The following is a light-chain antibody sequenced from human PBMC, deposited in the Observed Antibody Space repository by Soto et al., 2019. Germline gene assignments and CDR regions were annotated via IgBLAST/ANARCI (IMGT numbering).Light chain of an antibody. CDR2: EAS. V-gene: IGKV1-5*01. J-gene: IGKJ2*01. CDR1: QSVSSW. Sequence: DIQMTQSPSILSASVGDRVTITCRASQSVSSWLAWYQQKPGKAPKLLIFEASTLQRGVPSRFSGSGSGTDFTLTISSLEPDDSATYYCQHYDIHRGSFGQGTKLEIK. CDR3: QHYDIHRGS.